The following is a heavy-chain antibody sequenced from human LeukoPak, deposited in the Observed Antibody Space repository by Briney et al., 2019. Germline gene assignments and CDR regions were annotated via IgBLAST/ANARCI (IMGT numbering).Heavy chain of an antibody. D-gene: IGHD6-13*01. V-gene: IGHV3-53*01. Sequence: GGSLRLSCATSGFTFSTFWMHWVRQAPGKGLEWVSVIYSGGSTYYSDSVKGRFTISRDNSKNTLYLQMNSLRAEDTAVYYCASSSSWYEDDYWGQGTLVTVSS. CDR1: GFTFSTFW. CDR2: IYSGGST. CDR3: ASSSSWYEDDY. J-gene: IGHJ4*02.